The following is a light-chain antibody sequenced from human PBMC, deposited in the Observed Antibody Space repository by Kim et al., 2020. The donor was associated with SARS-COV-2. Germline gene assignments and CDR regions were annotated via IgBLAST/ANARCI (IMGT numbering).Light chain of an antibody. Sequence: ASWYQQKPGQAPRLVIFDNSRRPSGIPDRFSGSSSGNTASLTITGTQAADEADYYCNSRDSSGDYVFGTGTKVTVL. CDR2: DNS. V-gene: IGLV3-19*01. CDR3: NSRDSSGDYV. J-gene: IGLJ1*01.